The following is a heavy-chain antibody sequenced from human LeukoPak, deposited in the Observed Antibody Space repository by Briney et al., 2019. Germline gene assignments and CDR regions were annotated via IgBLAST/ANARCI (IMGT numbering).Heavy chain of an antibody. CDR3: ACRITMVRGVIITSVFDI. V-gene: IGHV4-30-2*01. J-gene: IGHJ3*02. Sequence: SETLSLTCAVSGDSITNGEYYWGWIRQPPGKGLEWIGYMFHSGSTYYNPSLKSRVTISVDRSKNQFSLKVSSVTAADTAVYYCACRITMVRGVIITSVFDIWGQGTMVTVSS. CDR1: GDSITNGEYY. CDR2: MFHSGST. D-gene: IGHD3-10*01.